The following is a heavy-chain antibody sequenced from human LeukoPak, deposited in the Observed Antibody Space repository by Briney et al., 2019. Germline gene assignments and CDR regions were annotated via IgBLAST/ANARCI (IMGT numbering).Heavy chain of an antibody. CDR1: GFTFSSYA. Sequence: GGSLRLSCAASGFTFSSYAMTWVRQAPGKGLEWVSSIGSSGSTTYYADSVKGRFTISRDNSQNTLYLQMNSLGDEDTAVYYCARSHTSYSSTWYFSYYFDYWGQGALVTVSS. V-gene: IGHV3-23*01. CDR2: IGSSGSTT. CDR3: ARSHTSYSSTWYFSYYFDY. D-gene: IGHD6-13*01. J-gene: IGHJ4*02.